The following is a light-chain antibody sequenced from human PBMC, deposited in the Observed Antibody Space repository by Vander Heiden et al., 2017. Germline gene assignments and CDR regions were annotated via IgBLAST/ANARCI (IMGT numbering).Light chain of an antibody. Sequence: EIVFTLSPATLSFSPGERATISCRASQSVSSDLVSYHQKPGQAPRHLIYDASNRATGIPARFSGSGSGTDVTLTISSLEPEDFAVYYCQQRSNWPPLTFGGGTKVEIK. V-gene: IGKV3-11*01. J-gene: IGKJ4*01. CDR3: QQRSNWPPLT. CDR2: DAS. CDR1: QSVSSD.